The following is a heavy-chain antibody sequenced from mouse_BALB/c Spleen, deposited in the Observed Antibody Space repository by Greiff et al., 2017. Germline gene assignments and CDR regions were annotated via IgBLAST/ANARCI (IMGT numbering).Heavy chain of an antibody. Sequence: EVMLVESGGGLVQPGGSMKLSCVASGFTFSNYWMNWVRQSPEKGLEWVAEIRLKSNNYATHYAESVKGRFTISRDDSKSSVYLQMNNLRAEDTGIYYCTRERGPFDCWGQGTTLTVSS. J-gene: IGHJ2*01. CDR1: GFTFSNYW. CDR2: IRLKSNNYAT. V-gene: IGHV6-6*02. CDR3: TRERGPFDC.